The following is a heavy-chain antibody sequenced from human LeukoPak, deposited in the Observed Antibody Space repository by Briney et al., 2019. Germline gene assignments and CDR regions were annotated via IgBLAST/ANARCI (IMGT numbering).Heavy chain of an antibody. Sequence: PSETLSLTCTVSGGSISSYYWSWIRQPPGKGLEWIGYIYYSGSTNYNPSLKSRVTISVDTSKNQFSLKLSSVTAADTAMYYCARGRADFAFDNGGKGPLVTFSS. V-gene: IGHV4-59*01. CDR2: IYYSGST. J-gene: IGHJ4*02. D-gene: IGHD3-3*01. CDR1: GGSISSYY. CDR3: ARGRADFAFDN.